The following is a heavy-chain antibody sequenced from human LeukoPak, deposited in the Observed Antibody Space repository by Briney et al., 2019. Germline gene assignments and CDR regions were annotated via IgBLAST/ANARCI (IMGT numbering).Heavy chain of an antibody. CDR1: GYSFTSDW. Sequence: HGESLKISCKGSGYSFTSDWISWVRQMPGKGLEWMGIIYPGDSDTRYSPSFQGQVTISADKSISTAYLQWSSLKASDTAMYYCARMIGLGEVSPYFDYWGQGTLVTVSS. V-gene: IGHV5-51*01. CDR2: IYPGDSDT. CDR3: ARMIGLGEVSPYFDY. J-gene: IGHJ4*02. D-gene: IGHD3-16*02.